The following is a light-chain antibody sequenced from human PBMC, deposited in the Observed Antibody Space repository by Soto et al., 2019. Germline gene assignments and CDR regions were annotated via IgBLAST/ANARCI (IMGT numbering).Light chain of an antibody. V-gene: IGLV2-8*01. CDR3: ASYAGSNMV. J-gene: IGLJ1*01. Sequence: QSALTQPPSASGSPGQSVTISCTGTSSDVGGYNYVSWYQHHPGKAPKLMIYEVTKRPSGVPDRFSGSKSGDTASLTVSGLLAEDEADYYCASYAGSNMVFGTGTKVTVL. CDR1: SSDVGGYNY. CDR2: EVT.